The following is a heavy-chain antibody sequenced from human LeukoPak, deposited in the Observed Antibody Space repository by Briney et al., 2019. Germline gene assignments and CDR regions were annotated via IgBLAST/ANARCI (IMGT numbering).Heavy chain of an antibody. V-gene: IGHV3-11*01. J-gene: IGHJ6*02. D-gene: IGHD6-6*01. CDR1: GFTFSDYY. CDR2: ISSSGSTI. CDR3: AREFSSPGYYYYGMDV. Sequence: GGSLRLSCAASGFTFSDYYMSWIRQAPGKGLEWVSYISSSGSTIYYADSVKGRFTISRDNAKNSLYLQMNGLRAEDTAVYYCAREFSSPGYYYYGMDVWGQGTTVTVSS.